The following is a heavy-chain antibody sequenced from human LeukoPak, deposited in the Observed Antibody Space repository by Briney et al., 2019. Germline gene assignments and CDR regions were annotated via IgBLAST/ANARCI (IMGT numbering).Heavy chain of an antibody. V-gene: IGHV3-33*01. CDR3: ARDAIAVAGTSWFDP. J-gene: IGHJ5*02. CDR2: IWCDGSNK. D-gene: IGHD6-19*01. CDR1: GFTFSSYG. Sequence: PGRSLRLSCAASGFTFSSYGMHWVRQAPGKGLEWVAVIWCDGSNKYYADSVKGRFTISRDNSKDTLYLQMNSLRAEDTAVYYCARDAIAVAGTSWFDPWGQGTLVTVSS.